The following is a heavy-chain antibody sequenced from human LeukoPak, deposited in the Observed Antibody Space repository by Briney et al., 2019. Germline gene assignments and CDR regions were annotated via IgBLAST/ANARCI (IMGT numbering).Heavy chain of an antibody. Sequence: SETLSLTCTVSGDSITIYYWSWIRQPPGKGLEWVGYIDHTGSTNYNPSLNSRVTISRDTSKNDFSLKLSSVTATDTAVYFCARGRVSSSVYYSTYYYYFYMDVWGKGTTVTVSS. D-gene: IGHD4-11*01. J-gene: IGHJ6*03. CDR2: IDHTGST. V-gene: IGHV4-59*01. CDR3: ARGRVSSSVYYSTYYYYFYMDV. CDR1: GDSITIYY.